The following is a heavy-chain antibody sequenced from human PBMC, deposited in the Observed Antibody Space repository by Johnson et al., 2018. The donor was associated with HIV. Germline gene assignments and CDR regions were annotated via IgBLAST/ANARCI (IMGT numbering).Heavy chain of an antibody. CDR3: ARLGTRITMIVVVTDAFDI. D-gene: IGHD3-22*01. J-gene: IGHJ3*02. V-gene: IGHV3-66*04. CDR1: GFTVSTNY. CDR2: IYSGGST. Sequence: VQLVESGGGLVQPGGSLRLSCAASGFTVSTNYMSWVRQAQGKGLEWVSVIYSGGSTYYADSVKGRFTISRDNSKNTLYLQMNSLRAEDTAVYYCARLGTRITMIVVVTDAFDIWGQGTMVTVSS.